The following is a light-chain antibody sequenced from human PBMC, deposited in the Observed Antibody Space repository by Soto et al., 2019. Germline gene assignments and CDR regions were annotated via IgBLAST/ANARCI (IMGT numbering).Light chain of an antibody. Sequence: VLTQSPATLSLSPGEKATLSCRASQTIGAYLAWYQHKPGQAPRLLIFDASHRASGVPPRFSGSGSGTDFTLTISSLEPEDFAIYYCQQYDTYFRYTFGQGTKLDIK. CDR3: QQYDTYFRYT. CDR1: QTIGAY. V-gene: IGKV3-11*01. J-gene: IGKJ2*01. CDR2: DAS.